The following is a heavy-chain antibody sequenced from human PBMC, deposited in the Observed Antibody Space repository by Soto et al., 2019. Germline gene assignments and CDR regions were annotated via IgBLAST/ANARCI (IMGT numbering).Heavy chain of an antibody. Sequence: QVQLQQSGPGLVKPSETLSLTCTVSGGSISSYYWSWIRQPPGKGLDWIGYIYYTEKTSYNPSLKSRVNISIDTSKNQFSLKLRSVTAADTGVYFCARARFQLLHPYYYGMDVWGQGTAVTVSS. CDR2: IYYTEKT. CDR3: ARARFQLLHPYYYGMDV. CDR1: GGSISSYY. D-gene: IGHD2-15*01. J-gene: IGHJ6*02. V-gene: IGHV4-59*01.